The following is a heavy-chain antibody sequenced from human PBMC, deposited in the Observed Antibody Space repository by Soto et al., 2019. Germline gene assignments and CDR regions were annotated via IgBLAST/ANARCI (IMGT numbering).Heavy chain of an antibody. CDR1: GFTFSSYA. D-gene: IGHD2-15*01. V-gene: IGHV3-23*01. CDR2: ISGSGGST. CDR3: AKQLERGYCSGGSCYDYFDY. J-gene: IGHJ4*02. Sequence: GGSLRLSCAASGFTFSSYAMSWVRQAPGKGLEWVSAISGSGGSTYYADSVKGRFTISRDNSKNTLYLQMNSLRAEDTAVYYCAKQLERGYCSGGSCYDYFDYWGQGTLVTVSS.